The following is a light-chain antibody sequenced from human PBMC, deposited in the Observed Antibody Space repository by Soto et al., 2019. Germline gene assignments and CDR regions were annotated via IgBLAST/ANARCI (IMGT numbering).Light chain of an antibody. Sequence: QSALTQPASVSGFLGQSITMSCTGSSSDVGTFNLVSWFQQHPGKAPKLLIFEGTKRPSGVSDRFSGSKSGTSASLAITGLQAEDDGDYYCQSYDSSLSGSSVFGTGTKVTVL. CDR1: SSDVGTFNL. V-gene: IGLV2-14*02. J-gene: IGLJ1*01. CDR2: EGT. CDR3: QSYDSSLSGSSV.